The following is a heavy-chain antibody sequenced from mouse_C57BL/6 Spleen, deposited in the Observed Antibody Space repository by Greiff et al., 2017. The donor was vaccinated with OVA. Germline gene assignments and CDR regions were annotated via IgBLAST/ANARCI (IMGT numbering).Heavy chain of an antibody. V-gene: IGHV1-61*01. D-gene: IGHD1-1*01. Sequence: QVQLQQPGAELVRPGSSVKLSCKASGYTFTSYWMDWVKQRPGQGLEWIGNIFPSDSENHYNQKFKDKATLTVDKSSSTAYMQLSNLTSEDSAVYYCARGGLATVVDSYYFDYWGQGTTLTVSS. CDR1: GYTFTSYW. CDR2: IFPSDSEN. CDR3: ARGGLATVVDSYYFDY. J-gene: IGHJ2*01.